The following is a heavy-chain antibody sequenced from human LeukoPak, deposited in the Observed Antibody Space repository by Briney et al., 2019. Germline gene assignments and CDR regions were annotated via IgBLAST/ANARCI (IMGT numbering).Heavy chain of an antibody. J-gene: IGHJ6*02. Sequence: SETLSLTCTVSGGSISSGDYYWSWIRQPPGKGLEWIGYIYYSGSTYYNPSLKSRVTRSVDTSKNQLSLKLSSVTAADTAVYYCARVGPDSSGYLLDYYYGMDVWGQGTPVTVSS. CDR3: ARVGPDSSGYLLDYYYGMDV. V-gene: IGHV4-30-4*01. D-gene: IGHD3-22*01. CDR1: GGSISSGDYY. CDR2: IYYSGST.